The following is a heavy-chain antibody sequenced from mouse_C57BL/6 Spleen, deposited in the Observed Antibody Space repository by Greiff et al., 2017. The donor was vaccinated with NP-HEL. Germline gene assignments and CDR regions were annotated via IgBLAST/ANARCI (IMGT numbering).Heavy chain of an antibody. CDR3: ARVDHYYGSSPWFAY. CDR1: GYSFTDYH. CDR2: INPNYGTT. Sequence: VQLQQSGPELVKPGASVKISCKASGYSFTDYHMNWVKQSNGKSLEWIGVINPNYGTTSYNQKFKGKATLTVDQSSSTAYMQLDSLTSEDSAVYYCARVDHYYGSSPWFAYWGQGTLVTVSA. J-gene: IGHJ3*01. V-gene: IGHV1-39*01. D-gene: IGHD1-1*01.